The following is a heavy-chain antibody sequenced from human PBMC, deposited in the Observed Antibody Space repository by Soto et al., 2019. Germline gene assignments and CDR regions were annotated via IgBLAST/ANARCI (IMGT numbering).Heavy chain of an antibody. CDR3: ARVRARITIFGVVIPDQKRFDP. CDR2: INHSGST. V-gene: IGHV4-34*01. D-gene: IGHD3-3*01. CDR1: GGSFSGYY. J-gene: IGHJ5*02. Sequence: QVQLQQWGAGLLKPSETLSLTCAVYGGSFSGYYWSWIRQPPGKGLEWIGEINHSGSTNYNPALKGRVPIAVDPSKNQFSLRLSSVTDADTAVYSCARVRARITIFGVVIPDQKRFDPWGQGTLVTVSS.